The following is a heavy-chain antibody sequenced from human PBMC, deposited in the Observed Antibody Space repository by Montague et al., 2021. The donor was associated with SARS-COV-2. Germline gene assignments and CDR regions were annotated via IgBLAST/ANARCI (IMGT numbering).Heavy chain of an antibody. CDR3: ARSEGSGSYWGYYGMDV. CDR2: INHSGST. V-gene: IGHV4-34*01. Sequence: SETLSLTCAVYGGSFSGYDWSWIRQSPGKGLEWIGEINHSGSTNYNPSLKSRVTISVDTSKNQFSLKLSSVTAADTAVYYCARSEGSGSYWGYYGMDVWGQGTTVTVSS. D-gene: IGHD3-10*01. CDR1: GGSFSGYD. J-gene: IGHJ6*02.